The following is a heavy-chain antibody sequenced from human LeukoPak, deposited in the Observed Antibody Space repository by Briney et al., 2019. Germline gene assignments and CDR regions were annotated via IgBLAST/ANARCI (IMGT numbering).Heavy chain of an antibody. CDR1: GFTFLSYG. V-gene: IGHV3-48*04. J-gene: IGHJ6*04. CDR3: AELGITMIGDV. D-gene: IGHD3-10*02. Sequence: GGSLRLSCAASGFTFLSYGMHWVRQAPGKGLEWVSYISSSGSTTYYADSVKGRFTISRDNAKNSLYLQMNSLRAEDTAVYYCAELGITMIGDVWGKGTTVTISS. CDR2: ISSSGSTT.